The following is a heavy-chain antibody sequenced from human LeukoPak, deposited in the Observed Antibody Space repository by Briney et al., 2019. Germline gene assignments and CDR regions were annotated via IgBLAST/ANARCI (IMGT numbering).Heavy chain of an antibody. CDR2: ISSSSGTI. V-gene: IGHV3-48*01. D-gene: IGHD5-18*01. CDR3: ASLYSYGHTN. J-gene: IGHJ4*02. CDR1: GFAFSSYS. Sequence: GGSLRLSCAASGFAFSSYSMNWVRQAPGKGLEWVSYISSSSGTIYYADSVKGRFTISRDNAKNSLYLQMNSLRAEDTAVYYCASLYSYGHTNWGQGTLVTVSS.